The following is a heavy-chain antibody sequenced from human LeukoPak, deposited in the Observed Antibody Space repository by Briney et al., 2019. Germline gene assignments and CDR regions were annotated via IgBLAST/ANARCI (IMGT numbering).Heavy chain of an antibody. CDR1: GYTFTSYY. J-gene: IGHJ4*02. CDR3: ARGGRAKYYFDY. CDR2: INPSGGST. D-gene: IGHD6-13*01. V-gene: IGHV1-46*01. Sequence: ASVKVSCKASGYTFTSYYMHWVRRAPGQGLEWMGMINPSGGSTSYAQKFQGRVTITRDTSTSTVYMELSSLRSEDTAVYYCARGGRAKYYFDYWGQGTLVTVSS.